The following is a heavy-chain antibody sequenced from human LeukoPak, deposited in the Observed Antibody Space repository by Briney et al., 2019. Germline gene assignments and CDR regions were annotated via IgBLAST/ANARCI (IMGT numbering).Heavy chain of an antibody. CDR2: LSGSGGNT. Sequence: GGSLRLSCATSGFTFSSYAMSWVRQAPGTGLEWVSALSGSGGNTYYADSVKGRFTISRDNSKNTLYLQMDRLRAEDTAVYYCAKNPFVGYGSDYFDDWGQGTLVTVSS. CDR1: GFTFSSYA. V-gene: IGHV3-23*01. J-gene: IGHJ4*02. CDR3: AKNPFVGYGSDYFDD. D-gene: IGHD3-10*01.